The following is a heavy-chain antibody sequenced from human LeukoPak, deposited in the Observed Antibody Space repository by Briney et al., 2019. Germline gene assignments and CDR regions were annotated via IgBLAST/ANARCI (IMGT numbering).Heavy chain of an antibody. CDR3: ARDNEGAYDY. J-gene: IGHJ4*02. CDR1: GGSISSSSYY. D-gene: IGHD1-26*01. Sequence: PSETLSLTCTVSGGSISSSSYYWGWIRQPPGKGLEWIGSIYYSGSTYYNPSLKSRVTISVDTSKNQFSLKLSSVTAADTAVYYCARDNEGAYDYWGQGTLVTVSS. V-gene: IGHV4-39*07. CDR2: IYYSGST.